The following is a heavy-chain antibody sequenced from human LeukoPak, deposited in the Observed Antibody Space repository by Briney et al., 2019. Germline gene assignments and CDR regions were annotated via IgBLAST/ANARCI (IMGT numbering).Heavy chain of an antibody. CDR1: GGTFNNYA. D-gene: IGHD4-23*01. J-gene: IGHJ4*02. Sequence: GASVTVSCKASGGTFNNYAINWVRQAPGQGLEWMGGIIPIFAKANYAQKFQVRVTITADESTRTAYMELSSLRSEDTAVYYCARGWLSETTVLTPYNYWGRGTLVSVSS. CDR3: ARGWLSETTVLTPYNY. CDR2: IIPIFAKA. V-gene: IGHV1-69*13.